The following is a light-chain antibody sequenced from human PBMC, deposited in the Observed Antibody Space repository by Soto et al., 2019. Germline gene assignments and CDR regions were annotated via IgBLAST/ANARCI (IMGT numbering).Light chain of an antibody. Sequence: DIKMTQSPSTVSASVGDRITITCRASQSINIWLAWYRQRPGEAPQLLIYDVSTLAMGVPSRFSGSGSGTDFTLSISRLQPDDFATFYCQQYQTYSRTFGQGTKVEVK. CDR3: QQYQTYSRT. V-gene: IGKV1-5*01. J-gene: IGKJ1*01. CDR2: DVS. CDR1: QSINIW.